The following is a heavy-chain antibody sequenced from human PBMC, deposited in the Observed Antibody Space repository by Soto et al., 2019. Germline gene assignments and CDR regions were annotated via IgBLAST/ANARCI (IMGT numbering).Heavy chain of an antibody. V-gene: IGHV1-69*13. Sequence: SVKVSCKASGGTFSSYAMSWVRQAPGQGLEWMGGIIPIFGTANYAQKFQGRVTITADESTSTAYMELSSLRSEDTAVYYCARASSGYGVDDYWGQGTLVTVSS. CDR2: IIPIFGTA. D-gene: IGHD4-17*01. J-gene: IGHJ4*02. CDR1: GGTFSSYA. CDR3: ARASSGYGVDDY.